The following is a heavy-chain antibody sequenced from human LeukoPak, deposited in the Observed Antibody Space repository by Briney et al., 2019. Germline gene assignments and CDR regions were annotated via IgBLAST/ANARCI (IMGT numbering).Heavy chain of an antibody. V-gene: IGHV1-2*02. D-gene: IGHD3-22*01. CDR2: INPNSGGT. CDR1: GYTFTSYG. Sequence: ASVKVSCKPSGYTFTSYGISWVRQAPGQGLEWMGWINPNSGGTNYAQKFQGRVTMTRDTSISTAYMELSRLRSDDTAVYYCARGGITHYDFPDFDYWGQGTLVTVSS. J-gene: IGHJ4*02. CDR3: ARGGITHYDFPDFDY.